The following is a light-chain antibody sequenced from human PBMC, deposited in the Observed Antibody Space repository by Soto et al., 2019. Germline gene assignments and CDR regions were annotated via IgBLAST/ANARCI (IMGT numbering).Light chain of an antibody. CDR3: SSYTSSTTPLV. V-gene: IGLV2-14*01. Sequence: QSALTQPASVSGSPGQSITISCTGTSSDVGGYKHVSWYQHHPGKAPKLMIYEVSHRPSGVSNRFSGSKSGNMASLTISGLQAEDEADHYCSSYTSSTTPLVFGTGTKVTVL. CDR1: SSDVGGYKH. CDR2: EVS. J-gene: IGLJ1*01.